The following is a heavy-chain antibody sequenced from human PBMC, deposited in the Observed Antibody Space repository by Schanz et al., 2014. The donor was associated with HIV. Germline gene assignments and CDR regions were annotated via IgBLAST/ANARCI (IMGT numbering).Heavy chain of an antibody. D-gene: IGHD3-22*01. J-gene: IGHJ4*02. CDR1: GFTFNNYA. Sequence: EVQLLDSGGGLVQPGGSLRLSCVASGFTFNNYAMTWVRQAPGKGLEWVSSISGSATTTYYAESVKGRFTISRHNSENTLYLQMNNLNAGDTAVYYCAKPEYDSSGNSQSHFDYWGQGTLVTVSS. V-gene: IGHV3-23*01. CDR3: AKPEYDSSGNSQSHFDY. CDR2: ISGSATTT.